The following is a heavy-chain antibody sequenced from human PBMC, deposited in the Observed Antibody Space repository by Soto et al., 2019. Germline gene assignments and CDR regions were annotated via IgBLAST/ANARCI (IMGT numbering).Heavy chain of an antibody. CDR1: GYTFTGSY. V-gene: IGHV1-2*02. CDR3: ARNGPFLGGGFDP. D-gene: IGHD3-16*01. J-gene: IGHJ5*02. CDR2: VNPHSGDT. Sequence: QVQLVQSGAEVKKPGASVKVSCRVSGYTFTGSYIHWVRQAPGQGLEWMGWVNPHSGDTTYVPKFQARVALTRDTSISTAYMELSSLRSDDTAVYYCARNGPFLGGGFDPWGQGTLVTVSS.